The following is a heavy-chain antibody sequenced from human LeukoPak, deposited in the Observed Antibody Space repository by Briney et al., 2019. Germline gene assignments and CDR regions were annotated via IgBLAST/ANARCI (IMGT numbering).Heavy chain of an antibody. CDR1: GGTFSSYA. V-gene: IGHV1-69*05. CDR2: IIPIFGTA. Sequence: SVKVSCKASGGTFSSYAISWVRQAPGQGLEWMGGIIPIFGTANYAQKFQGRVTITTDESTSTAYMELSSLRSEDTAVYYCARPIRTIFGVVMPDALDIWGQGTMVTVSS. D-gene: IGHD3-3*01. J-gene: IGHJ3*02. CDR3: ARPIRTIFGVVMPDALDI.